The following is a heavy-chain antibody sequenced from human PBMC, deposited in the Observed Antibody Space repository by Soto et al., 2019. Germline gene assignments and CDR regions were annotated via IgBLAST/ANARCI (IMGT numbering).Heavy chain of an antibody. V-gene: IGHV4-39*01. D-gene: IGHD1-20*01. CDR2: IYFNGFT. J-gene: IGHJ4*02. CDR3: VGRITGQPVDY. CDR1: GDSVSSISYY. Sequence: QLQLQESGPGLVRPAETLSLTCTVSGDSVSSISYYWGWIRQPPGKGLEWIGDIYFNGFTYYSPSLNSRVTISVATSKNQFSLKLTSVTAADPAVYYCVGRITGQPVDYWGQGALVTVSS.